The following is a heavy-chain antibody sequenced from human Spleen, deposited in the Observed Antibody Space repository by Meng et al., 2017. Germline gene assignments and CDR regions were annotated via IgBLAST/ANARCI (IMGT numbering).Heavy chain of an antibody. V-gene: IGHV3-11*01. J-gene: IGHJ4*02. CDR3: ARGFNGGNSGAFGY. CDR1: GFTFSDYY. Sequence: AQLVESGGGLVKPGGSLRLSCAASGFTFSDYYMSWIRQAPGKGLEWISYISTSGNTIYYTDSVKGRFAISRDNAKNSLYLQMSSLRAEDTAVYYCARGFNGGNSGAFGYWGQGTLVTVSS. CDR2: ISTSGNTI. D-gene: IGHD4-23*01.